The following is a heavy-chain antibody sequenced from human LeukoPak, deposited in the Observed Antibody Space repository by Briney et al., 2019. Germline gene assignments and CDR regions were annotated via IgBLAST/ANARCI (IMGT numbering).Heavy chain of an antibody. CDR3: ARGAWGVRGTRVGMDV. D-gene: IGHD3-10*01. V-gene: IGHV5-10-1*01. Sequence: GESLRISCKGSGYRFTSYWISWVRQMPGKGLEWMGRIDPSDSYTNCSPSFQGHVTISADKSISTAYLQWSSLKASDTAMYYCARGAWGVRGTRVGMDVWGQGTTVTVSS. J-gene: IGHJ6*02. CDR1: GYRFTSYW. CDR2: IDPSDSYT.